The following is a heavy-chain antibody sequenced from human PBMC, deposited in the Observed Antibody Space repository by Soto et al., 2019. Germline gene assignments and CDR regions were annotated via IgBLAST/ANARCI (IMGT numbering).Heavy chain of an antibody. J-gene: IGHJ5*02. Sequence: PSETLSLTCAVYGGSFSGYYWTWIRQPPGTGLEWIGEINHSGSTNYNPSLKSRVTISVDTSKNQFSLKLTSVTAADTAVYYCARDPGYSFGNTWGQGTLVTVS. CDR3: ARDPGYSFGNT. CDR2: INHSGST. V-gene: IGHV4-34*01. D-gene: IGHD5-18*01. CDR1: GGSFSGYY.